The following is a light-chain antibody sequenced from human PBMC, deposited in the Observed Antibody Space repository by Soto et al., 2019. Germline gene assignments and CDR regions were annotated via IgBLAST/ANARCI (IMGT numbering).Light chain of an antibody. CDR1: QSISSY. CDR3: QQSYSTPST. CDR2: AAS. J-gene: IGKJ3*01. Sequence: DIQMTQSTSSLSASVGDRVTITCRASQSISSYLNWYQQKPGKAPKLLIYAASRLQSGVQSRFSGSSSGTDFTLAISILQPEDFATYFCQQSYSTPSTFCPGSKVDI. V-gene: IGKV1-39*01.